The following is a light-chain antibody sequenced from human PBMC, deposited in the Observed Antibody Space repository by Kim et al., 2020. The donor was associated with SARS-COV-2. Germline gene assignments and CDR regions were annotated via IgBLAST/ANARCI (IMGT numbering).Light chain of an antibody. CDR1: KLGDKY. CDR3: QAWDSSTAWV. V-gene: IGLV3-1*01. Sequence: VSPGQTASITCAGDKLGDKYACWDQQKPGQNPVLVSYKDSKRPAGMPERFSGSNAGNTATLTISGTQTMDEADYYCQAWDSSTAWVFGGGTKLTVL. CDR2: KDS. J-gene: IGLJ3*02.